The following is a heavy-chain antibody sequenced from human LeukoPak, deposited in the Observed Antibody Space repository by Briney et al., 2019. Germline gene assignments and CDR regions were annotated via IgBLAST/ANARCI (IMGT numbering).Heavy chain of an antibody. V-gene: IGHV3-23*01. CDR3: AKGTEYYDFWSGYQHPYYFDY. D-gene: IGHD3-3*01. Sequence: GGSLRLYCAASGFTFSSYAMSWVRQAPGKGLEWVSAISGSGGSTYYADSVKGRFTISRDNSKNTLYLQMNSLRAEDTAVYYCAKGTEYYDFWSGYQHPYYFDYWGQGTLVTVSS. CDR2: ISGSGGST. J-gene: IGHJ4*02. CDR1: GFTFSSYA.